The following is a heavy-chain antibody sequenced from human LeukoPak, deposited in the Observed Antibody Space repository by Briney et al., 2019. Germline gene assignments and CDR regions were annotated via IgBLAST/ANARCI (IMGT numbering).Heavy chain of an antibody. V-gene: IGHV4-59*01. Sequence: PSETLSLTCGVSGGSISSYYWSWIRQPPGKGLEWIGHIYYSGSTNYNPSLKSRVTISVDTTKNQFSLKLSSVTAADTAVYYCASTLYSGSYFFPDYWGQGTLVAVSS. J-gene: IGHJ4*02. CDR3: ASTLYSGSYFFPDY. CDR2: IYYSGST. CDR1: GGSISSYY. D-gene: IGHD1-26*01.